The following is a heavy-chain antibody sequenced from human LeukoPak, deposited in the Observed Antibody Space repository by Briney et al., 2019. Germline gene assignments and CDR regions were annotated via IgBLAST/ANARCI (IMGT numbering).Heavy chain of an antibody. CDR3: AREGIAVALDY. Sequence: GRSLRLPCAASGFTFSSYAMHWVRQAPGKGLEWVAVISYDGSNKYYADSVKGRFTISRDNSKNTLYLQMNSLRAEDTAVYYCAREGIAVALDYWGQGTLVTVSS. V-gene: IGHV3-30*04. D-gene: IGHD6-19*01. CDR2: ISYDGSNK. CDR1: GFTFSSYA. J-gene: IGHJ4*02.